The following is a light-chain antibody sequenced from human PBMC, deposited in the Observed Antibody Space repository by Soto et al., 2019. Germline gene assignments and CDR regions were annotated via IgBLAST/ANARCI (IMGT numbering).Light chain of an antibody. J-gene: IGLJ3*02. CDR1: SGHSSYV. CDR3: QTWGTGIQV. V-gene: IGLV4-69*01. Sequence: QPVLTQSPSASASLGASVKLTCTLISGHSSYVIAWHQQQPEKGPRYLMKLNSDGSHSKGDGIPDRFSGSSSGAERYLTISSLQSEDEADYYCQTWGTGIQVFGGGTKLTVL. CDR2: LNSDGSH.